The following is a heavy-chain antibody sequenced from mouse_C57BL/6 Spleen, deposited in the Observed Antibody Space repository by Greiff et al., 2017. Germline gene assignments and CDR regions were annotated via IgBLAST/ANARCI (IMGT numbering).Heavy chain of an antibody. CDR1: GFNIKNTY. CDR2: IDPANGNT. D-gene: IGHD4-1*01. Sequence: EVQRVESVAELVRPGASVKLSCTASGFNIKNTYMHWVKQRPEQGLEWIGRIDPANGNTKYAPKFQGKATITADTSSNTAYLQLSSLTSEDTAIYYCAKLTGTRAMDYWGQGTSVTVSS. CDR3: AKLTGTRAMDY. V-gene: IGHV14-3*01. J-gene: IGHJ4*01.